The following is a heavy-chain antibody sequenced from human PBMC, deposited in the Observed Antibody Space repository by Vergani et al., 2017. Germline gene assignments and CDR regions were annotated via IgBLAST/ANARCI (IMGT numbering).Heavy chain of an antibody. CDR1: GFSFNSYW. CDR3: ARARCIETCYMSNWLDS. J-gene: IGHJ5*01. CDR2: IKSDGSIT. Sequence: EVQLVESGGGFFQPGGSLRLSCSASGFSFNSYWMHWVRQVPGKGLLWVSRIKSDGSITAYADSVKGRFTISRDNAQNTLYLQMNSLRVDDTGVYYCARARCIETCYMSNWLDSWGQGTLVTVSS. D-gene: IGHD3-9*01. V-gene: IGHV3-74*03.